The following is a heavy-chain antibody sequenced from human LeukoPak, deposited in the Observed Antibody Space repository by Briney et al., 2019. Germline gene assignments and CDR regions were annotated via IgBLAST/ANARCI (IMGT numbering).Heavy chain of an antibody. CDR1: GFTFSSYA. J-gene: IGHJ4*01. D-gene: IGHD6-13*01. CDR3: VRTWGSGYSAPPGD. Sequence: GGPLRLSCAASGFTFSSYAMQWVRQAPGKGLEWVALISYDGNNKYYADSVKGRFTISRDNSKNTLYLQMNSLGAEDTAVYYCVRTWGSGYSAPPGDWGQEAWSPSPQ. CDR2: ISYDGNNK. V-gene: IGHV3-30-3*01.